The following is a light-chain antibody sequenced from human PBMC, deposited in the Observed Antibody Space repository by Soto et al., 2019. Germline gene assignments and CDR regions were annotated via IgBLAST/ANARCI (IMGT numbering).Light chain of an antibody. CDR1: QSISSW. V-gene: IGKV1-5*01. J-gene: IGKJ1*01. CDR2: DAS. CDR3: LQHDSNVWT. Sequence: DIQMTQSPSTLSASVGDRVTITCRASQSISSWLAWYQQKPGKAPKLLIYDASSLQSGVPSRFSGSRSGTEFTLTISSLQPEDFATYYCLQHDSNVWTFGQGTKVDIK.